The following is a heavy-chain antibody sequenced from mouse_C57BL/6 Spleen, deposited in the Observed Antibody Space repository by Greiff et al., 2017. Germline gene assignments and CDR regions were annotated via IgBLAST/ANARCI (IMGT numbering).Heavy chain of an antibody. CDR2: IYPRSGNT. V-gene: IGHV1-81*01. CDR1: GYTFTSYG. CDR3: ARYDGCYVPDY. Sequence: VQLVESGAELARPGASVKLSCKASGYTFTSYGISWVKQRTGQGLEWIGEIYPRSGNTYYNEKFKGKATLTADKSSSTAYMERRSRTSEDSAVYFCARYDGCYVPDYWGQGTTLTVSS. D-gene: IGHD2-3*01. J-gene: IGHJ2*01.